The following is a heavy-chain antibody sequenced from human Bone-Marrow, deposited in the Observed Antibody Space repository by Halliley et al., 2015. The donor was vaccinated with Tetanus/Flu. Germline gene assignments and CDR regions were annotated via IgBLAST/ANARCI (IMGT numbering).Heavy chain of an antibody. J-gene: IGHJ6*02. D-gene: IGHD6-13*01. V-gene: IGHV3-23*01. CDR2: GGSGGHT. CDR3: AKGIFDVVASAELGGLDV. Sequence: GGSGGHTEYADSVKGRFTVPRDLYKNTIYLQMNSLRAEDTAVYYCAKGIFDVVASAELGGLDVWGHGTTVIVSS.